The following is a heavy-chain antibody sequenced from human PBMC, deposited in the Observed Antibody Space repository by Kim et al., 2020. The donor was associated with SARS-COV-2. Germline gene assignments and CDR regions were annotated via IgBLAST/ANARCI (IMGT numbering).Heavy chain of an antibody. D-gene: IGHD6-13*01. J-gene: IGHJ4*02. V-gene: IGHV3-23*01. CDR1: GFTFSSYA. CDR2: ISGSGGST. CDR3: AKDPPIGYSSSPLPDY. Sequence: GGSLRLSCAASGFTFSSYAMSWVRQAPGKGLEWVSAISGSGGSTYYADSVKGRFTISRDNSKNTLYLQMNSLRAEDTAVYYCAKDPPIGYSSSPLPDYWGQGTLVTVSS.